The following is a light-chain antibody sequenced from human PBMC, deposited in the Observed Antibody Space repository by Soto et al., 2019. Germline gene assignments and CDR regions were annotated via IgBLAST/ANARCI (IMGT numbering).Light chain of an antibody. CDR1: QSISSSY. J-gene: IGKJ3*01. CDR3: QQYSISPAT. V-gene: IGKV3-20*01. Sequence: EIGLSLSXCTLSVYKEEXXXXXXXACQSISSSYAGLHKQQXRQARRLLMYGSSXSAAGPADRFSGSASGTDFTLTITRLEPEDVAVYYCQQYSISPATFCHGTNVDIK. CDR2: GSS.